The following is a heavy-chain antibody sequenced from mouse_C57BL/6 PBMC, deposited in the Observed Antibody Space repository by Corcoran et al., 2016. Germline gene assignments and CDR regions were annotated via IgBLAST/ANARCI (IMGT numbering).Heavy chain of an antibody. CDR3: ARRDYGRLRDY. D-gene: IGHD1-1*01. CDR2: INTYSGVP. Sequence: QIQLVQSGPELKKPGETVKISCKASGYTFTTSGTCWVKPAPGKGLQWMGWINTYSGVPTYADDFKGRIAFSLVPSASNAYLQINNRKNEDTATYWCARRDYGRLRDYWGQGTSVNVSS. CDR1: GYTFTTSG. V-gene: IGHV9-3*01. J-gene: IGHJ4*01.